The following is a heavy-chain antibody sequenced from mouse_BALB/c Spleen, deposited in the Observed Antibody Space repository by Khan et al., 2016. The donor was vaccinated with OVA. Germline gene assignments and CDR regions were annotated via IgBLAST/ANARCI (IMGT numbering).Heavy chain of an antibody. CDR1: GDSITSGY. J-gene: IGHJ3*01. D-gene: IGHD2-12*01. Sequence: EVQLQESGPSLVKPSQTLSLTCSVTGDSITSGYWNWIRKFPGNKLEYMGYIIYTGYTYYNPPLKSRISITRHTSKNQYYLQLSSVTDEDTATYYCARSTYRYAFVYWGQGTLVTVSA. CDR2: IIYTGYT. CDR3: ARSTYRYAFVY. V-gene: IGHV3-8*02.